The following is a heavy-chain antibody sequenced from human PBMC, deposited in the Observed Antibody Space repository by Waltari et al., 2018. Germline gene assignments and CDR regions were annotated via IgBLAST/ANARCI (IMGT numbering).Heavy chain of an antibody. CDR2: IPSDRGSI. Sequence: QVQLVESGGGVVQPGRSLRLSCVVSGFSLSIYGMPWARQAPGAGLEWVAIIPSDRGSIYYADSVKGRFTVSRDNSANTLYLEMSSLRVEDTAVYYCARDLSGRFDPWGQGVLVTVSS. CDR3: ARDLSGRFDP. CDR1: GFSLSIYG. D-gene: IGHD2-15*01. J-gene: IGHJ5*02. V-gene: IGHV3-30*03.